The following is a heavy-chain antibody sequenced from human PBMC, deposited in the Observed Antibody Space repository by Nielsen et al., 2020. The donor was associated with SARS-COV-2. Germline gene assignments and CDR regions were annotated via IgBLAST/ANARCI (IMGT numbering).Heavy chain of an antibody. CDR3: ARDHGFAFDI. V-gene: IGHV3-30-3*01. CDR2: ISYDGSNK. CDR1: GFTFSSYA. J-gene: IGHJ3*02. Sequence: GGSLRLSCAASGFTFSSYAMHWVRQAPGKGLEWVAVISYDGSNKYYADSVKGRFTITRDNSKNTLYLQMNSLRAEDTAVYYCARDHGFAFDIWGQGKMGTVYS.